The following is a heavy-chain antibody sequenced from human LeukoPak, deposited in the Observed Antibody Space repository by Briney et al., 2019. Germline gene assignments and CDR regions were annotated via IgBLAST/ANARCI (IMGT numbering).Heavy chain of an antibody. V-gene: IGHV4-38-2*01. CDR1: GYSISSGYY. D-gene: IGHD1-26*01. J-gene: IGHJ4*02. CDR2: IYHSGST. Sequence: PSETLSLTCAVSGYSISSGYYWGWIRQPPGKGLEWIGSIYHSGSTYYNPSPKSRVTISVDTSKNQFSLKLSSVTAADTAVYYCASRGGSSPFYFDYWGQGTLVTVSS. CDR3: ASRGGSSPFYFDY.